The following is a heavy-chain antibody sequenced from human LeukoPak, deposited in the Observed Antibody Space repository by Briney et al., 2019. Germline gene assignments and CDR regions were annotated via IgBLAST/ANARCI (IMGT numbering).Heavy chain of an antibody. CDR2: ISSSGSYI. V-gene: IGHV3-21*01. CDR1: GFTFSSYS. CDR3: ARAGFSYYYDSSGYATDY. J-gene: IGHJ4*02. D-gene: IGHD3-22*01. Sequence: GGSLRLSCAASGFTFSSYSMNWVRQAPGKGLEWVSSISSSGSYIYYADSVKGRFTISRDNAKNSLYLQMNSLRAEDTAVYYCARAGFSYYYDSSGYATDYWGQGTLVTVSS.